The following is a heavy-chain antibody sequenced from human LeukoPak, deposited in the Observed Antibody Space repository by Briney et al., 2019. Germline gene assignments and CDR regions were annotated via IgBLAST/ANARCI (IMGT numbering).Heavy chain of an antibody. D-gene: IGHD2-2*01. J-gene: IGHJ4*02. CDR1: GGSMRNYY. CDR3: ARGWASSWYYFDF. Sequence: SETLSLTCAVSGGSMRNYYWSWIRQPPGKGLEWSGYTYDSGSSSYNPSLRSRVSILIDTSKNQFSLNLSSVTAADTAVYYCARGWASSWYYFDFWGQGTLVTVSS. CDR2: TYDSGSS. V-gene: IGHV4-59*01.